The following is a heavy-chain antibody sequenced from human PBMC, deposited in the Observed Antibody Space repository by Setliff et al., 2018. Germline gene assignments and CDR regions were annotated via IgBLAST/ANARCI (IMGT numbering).Heavy chain of an antibody. D-gene: IGHD6-6*01. V-gene: IGHV1-8*01. CDR1: GYTFTGYD. J-gene: IGHJ5*02. CDR2: MNPNSGNT. CDR3: ARGPPGFPRPPSFDP. Sequence: ASVKVSCKASGYTFTGYDINWVRQATGQGLEWMGWMNPNSGNTGYAQKFQGRVTMTRNTSISTAYMELSSLRSEDTAVYYCARGPPGFPRPPSFDPWGQGTLVTVSS.